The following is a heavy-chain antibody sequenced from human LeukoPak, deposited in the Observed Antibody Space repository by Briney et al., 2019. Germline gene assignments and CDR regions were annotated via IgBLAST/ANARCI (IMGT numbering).Heavy chain of an antibody. CDR1: GFPFSAYG. V-gene: IGHV3-30*02. CDR3: AKDPTGTSFYYMDV. Sequence: GGSLRLSCTASGFPFSAYGMHWVRQAPGKGLEWVTFIRSDGTNKYYGDSVKGRFTISRDNSKNTLYLQMNSLRGEDTAVYYCAKDPTGTSFYYMDVWGKGTTVTVSS. CDR2: IRSDGTNK. J-gene: IGHJ6*03. D-gene: IGHD1-1*01.